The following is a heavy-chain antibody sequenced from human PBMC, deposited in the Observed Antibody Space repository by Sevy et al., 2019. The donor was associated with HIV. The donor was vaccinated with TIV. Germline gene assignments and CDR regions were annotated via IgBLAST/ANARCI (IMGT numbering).Heavy chain of an antibody. J-gene: IGHJ4*02. Sequence: GGSLRLSCAATGFTFSSYSMNWVRQAPGKGLEWVAYSSSSSSIYYADSVKGRFTSSRDNAKNSLYLQMNSLRDEDTAVYYCARDTTSGGYSYGQEYFDYWGQGTLVTVSS. CDR1: GFTFSSYS. V-gene: IGHV3-48*02. D-gene: IGHD5-18*01. CDR2: SSSSSSI. CDR3: ARDTTSGGYSYGQEYFDY.